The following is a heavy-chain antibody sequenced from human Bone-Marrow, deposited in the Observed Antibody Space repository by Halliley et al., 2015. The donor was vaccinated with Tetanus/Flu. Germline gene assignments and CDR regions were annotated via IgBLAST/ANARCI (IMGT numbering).Heavy chain of an antibody. D-gene: IGHD3-9*01. CDR3: ARGSTYNDVLTGHNWFDP. CDR1: GFILSSYE. V-gene: IGHV3-48*03. CDR2: ISVRGTTI. J-gene: IGHJ5*02. Sequence: SLRLSCTASGFILSSYEMNWVRQAPGKGLEWVSYISVRGTTIYYADSAQGRFTISRDYATNSLYLQMNSLRAEDTAVYYCARGSTYNDVLTGHNWFDPWGQGTLVTVSS.